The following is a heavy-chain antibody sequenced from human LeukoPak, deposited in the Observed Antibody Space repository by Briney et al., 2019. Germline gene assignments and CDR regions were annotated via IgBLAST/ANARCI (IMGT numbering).Heavy chain of an antibody. V-gene: IGHV3-30*03. CDR1: GFTFSSHG. CDR2: ISYDENNK. CDR3: ARGRSTSSWECDY. D-gene: IGHD6-6*01. J-gene: IGHJ4*02. Sequence: ESGGSLRLSCAASGFTFSSHGMHWVRQAPGKGLEWVAVISYDENNKYYADSVKGRFTISRDNSKNTLYLQMNSLRDDDTAVYYCARGRSTSSWECDYWGQGTLVTVSS.